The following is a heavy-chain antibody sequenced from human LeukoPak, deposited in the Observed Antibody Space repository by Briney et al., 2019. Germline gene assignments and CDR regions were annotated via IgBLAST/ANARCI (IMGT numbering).Heavy chain of an antibody. Sequence: PGGSLRLSCAANGFTFSSFSMHWVRQAPGKGLEWVAVISYDGSNKYYADSVKGRFTISRDNSKNTLYLQMNSLRTEDTAVYYCAKGRVGANGYYYYGMDVWGQGTTVTVSS. V-gene: IGHV3-30*18. CDR2: ISYDGSNK. CDR1: GFTFSSFS. J-gene: IGHJ6*02. CDR3: AKGRVGANGYYYYGMDV. D-gene: IGHD1-26*01.